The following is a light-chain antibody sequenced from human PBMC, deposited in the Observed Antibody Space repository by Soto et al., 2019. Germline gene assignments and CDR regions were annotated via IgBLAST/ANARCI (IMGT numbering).Light chain of an antibody. J-gene: IGLJ2*01. Sequence: QSVLAQPASVSGSPGQSITLSCTGANSDVANYDYVSWYRQYPGLAPQVIISEVTNRPSVISDRFSGSKSANTAYLTISGLQHEEEAASSCCSHNIRGAPVFGGGTKVTV. CDR1: NSDVANYDY. CDR3: CSHNIRGAPV. CDR2: EVT. V-gene: IGLV2-14*01.